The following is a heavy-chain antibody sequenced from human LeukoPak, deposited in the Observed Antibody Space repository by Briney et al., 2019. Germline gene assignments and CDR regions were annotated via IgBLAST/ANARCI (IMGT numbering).Heavy chain of an antibody. CDR1: GGSLNSFY. D-gene: IGHD2-2*01. CDR3: TRVHLPAIKGAFDI. J-gene: IGHJ3*02. V-gene: IGHV4-4*07. CDR2: IYTSGST. Sequence: PPETLSLTCTLSGGSLNSFYRSWIRQPAGKGLEWIGRIYTSGSTNYNPSLKSRVTMSVDTSKNQFSLKLSSVTAADTARYYCTRVHLPAIKGAFDIWGQGTMVTVSS.